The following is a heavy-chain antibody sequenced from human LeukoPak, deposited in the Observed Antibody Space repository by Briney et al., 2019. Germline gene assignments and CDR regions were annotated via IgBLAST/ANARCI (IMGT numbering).Heavy chain of an antibody. D-gene: IGHD3-10*01. CDR1: GFTFSSYW. Sequence: GGSLRLSCAASGFTFSSYWMSWVRQAPGKGLEWVSAISGSGGSTYYADSVKGRFTISRDNSKNTLYLQMNSLRAEDTAVYYCANIVGSLAYYYYMDVWGKGTTVTVSS. CDR2: ISGSGGST. CDR3: ANIVGSLAYYYYMDV. J-gene: IGHJ6*03. V-gene: IGHV3-23*01.